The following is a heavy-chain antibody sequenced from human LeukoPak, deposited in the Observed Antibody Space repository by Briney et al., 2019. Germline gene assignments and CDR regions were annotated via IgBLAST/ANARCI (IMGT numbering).Heavy chain of an antibody. CDR2: IRYDGSNK. CDR3: ARDRHLWFGESKAYYFDY. CDR1: GITFSSYG. V-gene: IGHV3-30*02. Sequence: PGGSLRLSCAASGITFSSYGMHWVRQAPGKGLEWVAFIRYDGSNKYYADSVKSRFTISRDNSKNTLYLQMNSLRAEDTAVYYCARDRHLWFGESKAYYFDYWGQGTLVTVSS. D-gene: IGHD3-10*01. J-gene: IGHJ4*02.